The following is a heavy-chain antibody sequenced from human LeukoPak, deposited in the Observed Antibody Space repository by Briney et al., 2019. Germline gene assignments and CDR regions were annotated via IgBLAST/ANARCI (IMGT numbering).Heavy chain of an antibody. Sequence: PGGPLRLSCAASGFTFSSYAMSWVRQAPGKGLEWVSAISGSGGSTYYADSVKGRFTISRDNAKNSLYLQMNSLRAEDTAVYYCSTAKFDNWGQGTLVTVSS. V-gene: IGHV3-23*01. CDR3: STAKFDN. J-gene: IGHJ4*02. CDR1: GFTFSSYA. CDR2: ISGSGGST.